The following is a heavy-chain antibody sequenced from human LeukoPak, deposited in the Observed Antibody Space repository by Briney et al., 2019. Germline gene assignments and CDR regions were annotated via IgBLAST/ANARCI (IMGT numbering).Heavy chain of an antibody. CDR2: ISAYNGNT. D-gene: IGHD3-22*01. V-gene: IGHV1-18*04. CDR1: GYTFTGYY. Sequence: VASVKVSCTASGYTFTGYYMHWVRQAPGQGLEWMGWISAYNGNTNYAQKLQGRVTMTTGTSTSTAYMELRSLRSDDTAVYYCARADYYDSSGYYYRLEDDYWGQGTLVTVSS. J-gene: IGHJ4*02. CDR3: ARADYYDSSGYYYRLEDDY.